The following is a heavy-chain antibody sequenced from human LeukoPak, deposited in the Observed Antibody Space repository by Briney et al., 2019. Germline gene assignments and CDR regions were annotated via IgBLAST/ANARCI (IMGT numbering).Heavy chain of an antibody. Sequence: GGSLRLSCAASGFTVSSNYMSWVRQAPGKGLEWVSVIYSGGSTYYADSVKGRFTISRDNSKNTLYLRMNSLRVEDTALYYCARDYGDYCFDYWGQGTLVTVSS. CDR3: ARDYGDYCFDY. D-gene: IGHD4-17*01. CDR2: IYSGGST. V-gene: IGHV3-66*01. CDR1: GFTVSSNY. J-gene: IGHJ4*02.